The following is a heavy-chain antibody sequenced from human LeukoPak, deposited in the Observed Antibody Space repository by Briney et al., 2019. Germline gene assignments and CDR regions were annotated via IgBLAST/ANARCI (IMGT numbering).Heavy chain of an antibody. Sequence: GGSLRLSCAASGFSFSTYSMNWVRQAPGKGLEWVSSINSDGIWIYYADSVKGRFTISRDNSKNTLYLQMNSLRAEDTAVYYCAKVAPWIQLWLRFWYFDLWGRGTLVTVSS. CDR3: AKVAPWIQLWLRFWYFDL. V-gene: IGHV3-23*05. CDR1: GFSFSTYS. D-gene: IGHD5-18*01. J-gene: IGHJ2*01. CDR2: INSDGIWI.